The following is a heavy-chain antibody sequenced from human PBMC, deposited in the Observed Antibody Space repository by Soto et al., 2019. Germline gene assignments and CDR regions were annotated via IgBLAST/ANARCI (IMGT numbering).Heavy chain of an antibody. CDR2: IWYDGSNK. V-gene: IGHV3-33*01. CDR3: ARESSLVYFDY. J-gene: IGHJ4*02. D-gene: IGHD2-8*02. Sequence: GSLRLSCAASGFTFSSYGMHWVRQAPGKGLEWVAVIWYDGSNKYYADSVKGRFTISRDNSKNTLYLQMNSLRAEDTAVYYCARESSLVYFDYWGQGTLVTVSS. CDR1: GFTFSSYG.